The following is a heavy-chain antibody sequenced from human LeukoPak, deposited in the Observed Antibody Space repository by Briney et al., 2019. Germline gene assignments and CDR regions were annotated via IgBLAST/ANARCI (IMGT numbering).Heavy chain of an antibody. CDR2: FSDRGGRT. D-gene: IGHD2-2*02. CDR3: AKGRYCSGISCYRQYYFDY. CDR1: GFTLSTYA. Sequence: GGTLRLSCAASGFTLSTYAMNWVRQAPGKGLEWVSSFSDRGGRTYYADSVRGRFTISRDDSKNTLFLQMNSLRADDTAVYYCAKGRYCSGISCYRQYYFDYWGQGTLVTVPS. J-gene: IGHJ4*02. V-gene: IGHV3-23*01.